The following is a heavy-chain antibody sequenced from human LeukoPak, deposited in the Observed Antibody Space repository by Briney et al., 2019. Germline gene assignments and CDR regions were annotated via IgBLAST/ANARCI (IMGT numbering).Heavy chain of an antibody. J-gene: IGHJ6*03. Sequence: PSETLSLTCTVSGGSISSYYWSWIRQPAGKGLEWIGRIYTSGSTNYNPSLKSRVTISVDTSKNQFSLKLSSVTAADTAVYYCARDYDFWSGYNYYYYYMDVWGKGTTVTVSS. CDR2: IYTSGST. D-gene: IGHD3-3*01. CDR1: GGSISSYY. CDR3: ARDYDFWSGYNYYYYYMDV. V-gene: IGHV4-4*07.